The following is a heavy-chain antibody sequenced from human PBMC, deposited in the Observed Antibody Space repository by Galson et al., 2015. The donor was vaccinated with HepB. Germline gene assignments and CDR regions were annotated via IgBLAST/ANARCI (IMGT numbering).Heavy chain of an antibody. V-gene: IGHV3-23*01. D-gene: IGHD5-12*01. CDR2: IGDSGGAT. CDR3: ARQPTSVATKSFDS. J-gene: IGHJ4*02. CDR1: GFTSSSNYA. Sequence: SLRLSCAASGFTSSSNYAMSWVRQAPEKGLECSSAIGDSGGATNYADSVKGRFTISRDNSKNTLFLQMNRLRAEDTAVYYCARQPTSVATKSFDSWGQAALLPVSS.